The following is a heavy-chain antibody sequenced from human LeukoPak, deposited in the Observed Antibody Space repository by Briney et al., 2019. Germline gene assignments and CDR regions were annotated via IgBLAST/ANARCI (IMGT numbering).Heavy chain of an antibody. J-gene: IGHJ4*02. CDR3: ARAQRRCSGGSCYGDY. V-gene: IGHV1-69*06. CDR2: IIPIFGTA. Sequence: GSSVKVSCKGSGGTFSRYAISWVRQAPGQGLEWVGGIIPIFGTAKYAQKFQGRVTITANKSTSTAYMELSSLRSEDTAVYYCARAQRRCSGGSCYGDYWGQGTLVTVSS. CDR1: GGTFSRYA. D-gene: IGHD2-15*01.